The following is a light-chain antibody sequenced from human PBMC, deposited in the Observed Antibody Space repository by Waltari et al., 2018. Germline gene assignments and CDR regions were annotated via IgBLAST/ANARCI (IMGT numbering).Light chain of an antibody. CDR2: DVS. Sequence: QSALTQPASVSGSPGQSITISCPGTSRYVGGYNYVSWYQQHPGKAPKLMIYDVSNRPSGVSNRFSGSKSGNTASLTISGLQAEDEADYYCSSYTSSSTPVVFGGGTKLTVL. CDR1: SRYVGGYNY. J-gene: IGLJ2*01. V-gene: IGLV2-14*03. CDR3: SSYTSSSTPVV.